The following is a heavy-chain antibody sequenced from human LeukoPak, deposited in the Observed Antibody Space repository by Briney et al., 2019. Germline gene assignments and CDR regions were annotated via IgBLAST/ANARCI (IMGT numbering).Heavy chain of an antibody. V-gene: IGHV3-23*01. CDR3: AKVYSYSSSLRFFDY. J-gene: IGHJ4*02. CDR2: ISGSSGST. D-gene: IGHD6-13*01. CDR1: RFTISSYA. Sequence: GGSLRLSCAASRFTISSYAMSWVRQAPGKGLEWVSGISGSSGSTYYADSVKGRFTIARDKSKNTVYLQMNSLRAEDTAVYYCAKVYSYSSSLRFFDYWGQGTLVTVSS.